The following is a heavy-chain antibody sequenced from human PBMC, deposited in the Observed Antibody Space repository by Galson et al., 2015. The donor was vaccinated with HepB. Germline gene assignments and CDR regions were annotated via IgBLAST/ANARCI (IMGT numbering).Heavy chain of an antibody. CDR1: GFSFSRYA. V-gene: IGHV3-23*01. CDR2: ITGSGGST. D-gene: IGHD1-26*01. Sequence: SLRLSCATSGFSFSRYAMSWVRQAPGKGLEWVSAITGSGGSTYYADSVKGRFTISRDNSKNTLYLQMNSLRAEDTAVYYCAKDQRGNYYLSDYWGQGTLVTVSS. CDR3: AKDQRGNYYLSDY. J-gene: IGHJ4*02.